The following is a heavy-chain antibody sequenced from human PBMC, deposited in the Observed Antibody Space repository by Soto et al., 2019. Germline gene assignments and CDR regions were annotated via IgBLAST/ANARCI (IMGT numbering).Heavy chain of an antibody. CDR3: AKGVQTGTTGDDAFDI. CDR1: GFTFSSYA. J-gene: IGHJ3*02. V-gene: IGHV3-23*01. Sequence: GGSLRLSCAASGFTFSSYAMSWVHQAPGKGLEWVSAISGSGGSTYYADSVKGRFTISRDNSKNTLYLQMNSLRAEDTAVYYCAKGVQTGTTGDDAFDIWGQGTMVTVSS. D-gene: IGHD1-7*01. CDR2: ISGSGGST.